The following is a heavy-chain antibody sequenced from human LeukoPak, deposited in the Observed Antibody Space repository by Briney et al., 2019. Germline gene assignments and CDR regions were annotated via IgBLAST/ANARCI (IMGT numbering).Heavy chain of an antibody. J-gene: IGHJ5*02. CDR2: IHHSGST. CDR3: ATYGSGSYRFDP. V-gene: IGHV4-31*03. D-gene: IGHD3-10*01. Sequence: PSETLSLTCTVSGGSISRGNYYWSWIRHHPGKGLEWIGYIHHSGSTYYNPSLKSRVIISVDTSKNQFSLKLNSVTAADTAVYYCATYGSGSYRFDPWGQGTLVTVSS. CDR1: GGSISRGNYY.